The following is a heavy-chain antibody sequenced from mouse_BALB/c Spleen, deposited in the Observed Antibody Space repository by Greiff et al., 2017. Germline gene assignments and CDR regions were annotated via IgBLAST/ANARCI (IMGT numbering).Heavy chain of an antibody. CDR2: IDPENGNT. J-gene: IGHJ3*01. V-gene: IGHV14-1*02. D-gene: IGHD2-12*01. Sequence: EVQLLESGAELVRPGALVKLSCKASGFNIKDYYMHWVKQRPEQGLEWIGWIDPENGNTIYDPKFQGKASITADTSSNTAYLQLSSLTSEDTAVYYCARCGDDGGTFAYWGQGTLVTVSA. CDR1: GFNIKDYY. CDR3: ARCGDDGGTFAY.